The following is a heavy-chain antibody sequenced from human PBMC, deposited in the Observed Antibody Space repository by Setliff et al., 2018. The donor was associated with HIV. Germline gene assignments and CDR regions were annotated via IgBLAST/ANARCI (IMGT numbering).Heavy chain of an antibody. CDR3: TRHGAYYEFLTYYYPRYSFDF. CDR1: TGSFSGYY. CDR2: ITHSGST. Sequence: NPSETLSLTCAVYTGSFSGYYWSWIRQPPGKGLEWIGMITHSGSTNYNPSLKSRVTMSVDTSKNQFSLRLTSVTAADTAVYYCTRHGAYYEFLTYYYPRYSFDFWGQGTLVTVS. V-gene: IGHV4-34*01. D-gene: IGHD3-9*01. J-gene: IGHJ4*02.